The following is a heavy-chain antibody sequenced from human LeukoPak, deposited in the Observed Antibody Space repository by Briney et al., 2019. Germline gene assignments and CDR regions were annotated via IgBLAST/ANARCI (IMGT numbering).Heavy chain of an antibody. J-gene: IGHJ4*02. V-gene: IGHV3-74*01. CDR1: GFSFSGHW. CDR3: ARFSTVTEGY. D-gene: IGHD4-17*01. Sequence: PGGSLRLSCTASGFSFSGHWMHWARQLPGKGLVWVSRISPTGSTTSYADSVKGRFTVSRDNAKNSLYLQMNSLRAEDTAVYYCARFSTVTEGYWGQGTLVTVSS. CDR2: ISPTGSTT.